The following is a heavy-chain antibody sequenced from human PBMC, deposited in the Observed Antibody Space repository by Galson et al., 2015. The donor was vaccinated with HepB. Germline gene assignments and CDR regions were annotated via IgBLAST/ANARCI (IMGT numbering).Heavy chain of an antibody. Sequence: SVKVSCKASGYTFTSYYLHWVRQAPGQGLEWMGIINPNTGSASYAQKFQGRVTMTRDTSTTKVYMEMSSLRSEDTAVYYCARVRLGDYYDAFDYWGQGTLVTISS. D-gene: IGHD3-22*01. J-gene: IGHJ4*02. CDR3: ARVRLGDYYDAFDY. CDR1: GYTFTSYY. V-gene: IGHV1-46*01. CDR2: INPNTGSA.